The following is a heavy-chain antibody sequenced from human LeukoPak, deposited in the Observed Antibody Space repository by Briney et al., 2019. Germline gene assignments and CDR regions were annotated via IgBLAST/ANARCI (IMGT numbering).Heavy chain of an antibody. V-gene: IGHV4-39*01. J-gene: IGHJ1*01. Sequence: ASETLSLTCTVSGGSISSSSYYWGWIRQPPGKGLEWIGSIYYSGSTYYNPSLKSRVTISVDTSKNQFSLKLSSVTAADMAVYYCASGRVMATYFQHWGQGTLVTVSS. CDR3: ASGRVMATYFQH. CDR1: GGSISSSSYY. D-gene: IGHD5-24*01. CDR2: IYYSGST.